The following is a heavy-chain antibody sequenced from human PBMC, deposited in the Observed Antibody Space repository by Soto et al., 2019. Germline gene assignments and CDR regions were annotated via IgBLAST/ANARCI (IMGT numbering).Heavy chain of an antibody. CDR2: ISGSGGST. CDR1: GFTFSSYA. Sequence: PGGSLRLSCAASGFTFSSYAMSWVRQAPGKGLEWVSAISGSGGSTYYADSVKGRFTISRDNSKNTLYLQMNSLRAEDTAVYYCAPHKYYYDSSGYPTASYFDYSGQATLVTVSS. J-gene: IGHJ4*02. D-gene: IGHD3-22*01. V-gene: IGHV3-23*01. CDR3: APHKYYYDSSGYPTASYFDY.